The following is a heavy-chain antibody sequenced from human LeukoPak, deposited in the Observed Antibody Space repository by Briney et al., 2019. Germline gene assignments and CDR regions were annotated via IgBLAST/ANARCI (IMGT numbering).Heavy chain of an antibody. CDR3: ARHADTTQDAFDI. D-gene: IGHD3-16*01. CDR1: GGSISSGDYY. Sequence: SQTLSLTCTVSGGSISSGDYYWSWIRQPPGKGLEWIGYIYYSGSTYYNPSLKSRVTISVDTSKNQFSLKLSSVTAADTAVYYCARHADTTQDAFDIWGQGTMVTVSS. J-gene: IGHJ3*02. CDR2: IYYSGST. V-gene: IGHV4-30-4*01.